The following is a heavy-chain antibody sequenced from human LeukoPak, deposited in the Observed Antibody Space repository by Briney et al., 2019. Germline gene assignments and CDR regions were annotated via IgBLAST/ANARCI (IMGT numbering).Heavy chain of an antibody. V-gene: IGHV1-2*06. J-gene: IGHJ4*02. D-gene: IGHD2-15*01. CDR2: INPNSGGT. CDR1: GYTCTGYY. Sequence: ASVKVSCKASGYTCTGYYMHWVRQAPGQGLEWMGRINPNSGGTNYAQKFQGRVTMTRDTSISTAYMELSRLRSDDTAVYYCARESFGVVVVAAHDYWGQGTLVTVSS. CDR3: ARESFGVVVVAAHDY.